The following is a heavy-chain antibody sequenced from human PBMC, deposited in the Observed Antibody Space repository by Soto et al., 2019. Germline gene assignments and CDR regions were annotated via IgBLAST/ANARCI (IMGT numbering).Heavy chain of an antibody. V-gene: IGHV4-31*03. CDR3: ARDRMGSSWYGGGYFDY. CDR1: GGSISSGGYY. CDR2: IYYSGST. J-gene: IGHJ4*02. Sequence: SETLSLTCTVSGGSISSGGYYWSWIRQHPGKGLEWIGYIYYSGSTYYNPSLKSRVTISVDTSKNQFSLKLSSVTAADTAVYYCARDRMGSSWYGGGYFDYWGQGTLVTVSS. D-gene: IGHD6-13*01.